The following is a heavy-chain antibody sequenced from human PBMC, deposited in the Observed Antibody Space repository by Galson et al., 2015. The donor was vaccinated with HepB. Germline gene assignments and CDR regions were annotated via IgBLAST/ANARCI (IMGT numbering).Heavy chain of an antibody. J-gene: IGHJ4*02. CDR3: ARDEAVTNLFDY. V-gene: IGHV3-7*03. CDR2: INQDGSDK. Sequence: SLRLSCAASGFTFSNYWMDWVRQAPGKGLEWVANINQDGSDKYYVDSVKGRFTISRDNAKNLLYLEMNSLRAEDAAVYYCARDEAVTNLFDYWGQGILVTVSS. D-gene: IGHD4-11*01. CDR1: GFTFSNYW.